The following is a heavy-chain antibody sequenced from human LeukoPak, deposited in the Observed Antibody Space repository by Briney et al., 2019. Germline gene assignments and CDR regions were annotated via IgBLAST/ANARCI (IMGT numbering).Heavy chain of an antibody. CDR1: GFTFSSYW. V-gene: IGHV3-74*01. CDR3: VRDNNSIFDN. CDR2: INSDGSST. J-gene: IGHJ4*02. Sequence: PGGSLRLSCAASGFTFSSYWMHWVRQAPGKGLVWVSRINSDGSSTRYADSVKGRFTISRDNAKNTLYLQMNSLRAEDTAVYHCVRDNNSIFDNWGQGTLVTVPS. D-gene: IGHD2/OR15-2a*01.